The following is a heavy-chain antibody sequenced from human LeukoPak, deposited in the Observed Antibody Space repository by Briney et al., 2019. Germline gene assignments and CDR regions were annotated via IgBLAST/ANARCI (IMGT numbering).Heavy chain of an antibody. D-gene: IGHD3-22*01. CDR1: GFTFSDYY. Sequence: PGGSLRLSCAASGFTFSDYYMSWIRQAPGKGLEWVSYISGSGSNTNYADSVKGRFTISRDNAKNSLYLQMNSLRAEDTAVYYCARYFYDNSGYYPVFDYWGQGALVTVSS. V-gene: IGHV3-11*03. CDR3: ARYFYDNSGYYPVFDY. CDR2: ISGSGSNT. J-gene: IGHJ4*02.